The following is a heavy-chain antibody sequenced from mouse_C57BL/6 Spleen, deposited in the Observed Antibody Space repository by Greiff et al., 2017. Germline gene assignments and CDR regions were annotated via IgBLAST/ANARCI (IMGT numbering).Heavy chain of an antibody. CDR3: ARSRTVVADNYAMDY. J-gene: IGHJ4*01. V-gene: IGHV1-4*01. D-gene: IGHD1-1*01. CDR1: GYTFTSYT. CDR2: INPSSGYT. Sequence: QVHVKQSGAELARPGASVKMSCKASGYTFTSYTMHWVKQRPGQGLEWIGYINPSSGYTKYNQKFKDKATLTADKSSSTAYMQLSSLTSEDSAVYYWARSRTVVADNYAMDYWGQGTSVTVSS.